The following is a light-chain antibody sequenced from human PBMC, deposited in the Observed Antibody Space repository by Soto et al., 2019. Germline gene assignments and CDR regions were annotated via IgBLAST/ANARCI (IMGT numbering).Light chain of an antibody. CDR2: DAS. J-gene: IGKJ1*01. V-gene: IGKV1-5*01. CDR1: QSISSW. Sequence: DIQMTQSPSTLSASVGDRVTITCRASQSISSWLAWYQQKPGKAPKLLIYDASSLESGVPSRFSGSGSGTEFTLTISSLQPDEFATYDGQQYNSYSTFGQGTKVEIK. CDR3: QQYNSYST.